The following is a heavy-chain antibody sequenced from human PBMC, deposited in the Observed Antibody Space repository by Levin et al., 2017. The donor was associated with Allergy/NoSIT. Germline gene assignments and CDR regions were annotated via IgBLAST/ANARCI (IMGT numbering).Heavy chain of an antibody. Sequence: LSLTCAASGFTFSSYWMSWVRQAPGKGLEWVASLRHDGGEEQYVDSVKGRFTVSRDNTKNSLHLQMNIVRAEDTAVYHCARGVSGPYYFDFWGQGTLVTVSS. CDR1: GFTFSSYW. D-gene: IGHD1-14*01. V-gene: IGHV3-7*01. CDR3: ARGVSGPYYFDF. J-gene: IGHJ4*02. CDR2: LRHDGGEE.